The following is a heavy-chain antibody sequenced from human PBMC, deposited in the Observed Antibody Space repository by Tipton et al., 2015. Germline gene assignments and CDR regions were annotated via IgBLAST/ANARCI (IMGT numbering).Heavy chain of an antibody. Sequence: TLSLTCTVSGGSVSSGRFYWSWIRQPPGKGLEWIGHIYYSGSTTYNPSLKSRVNISQDTSENQFSLNLKSVTAADTAVYYCARAFGYRYTPRLDFDTWGQGTLVTVSS. CDR2: IYYSGST. CDR3: ARAFGYRYTPRLDFDT. CDR1: GGSVSSGRFY. V-gene: IGHV4-61*01. D-gene: IGHD5-18*01. J-gene: IGHJ4*02.